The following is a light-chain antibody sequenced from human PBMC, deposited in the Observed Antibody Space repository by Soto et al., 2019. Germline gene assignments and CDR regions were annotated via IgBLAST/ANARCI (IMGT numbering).Light chain of an antibody. V-gene: IGLV2-14*01. Sequence: QSALTQPASVSGSPGQSITISCTGTSSDVGGYNYVSWYQQHPGKAPKLMIYDVGNRPSGVSNRFSGSKSGNTASLTISGLLAEDEADYYCSSYTGSSTVVFGGGTKVTVL. CDR2: DVG. J-gene: IGLJ2*01. CDR1: SSDVGGYNY. CDR3: SSYTGSSTVV.